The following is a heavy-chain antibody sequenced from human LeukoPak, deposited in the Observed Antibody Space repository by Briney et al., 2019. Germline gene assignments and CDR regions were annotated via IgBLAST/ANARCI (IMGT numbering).Heavy chain of an antibody. CDR1: GYTFTSYG. J-gene: IGHJ6*03. Sequence: ASVKVSCKASGYTFTSYGISWLRQAPGQGLEWMGWISAYNGNTNYAQKLQGRVTMTTDTSTSTAYMELRSLRSDDTAVYYCARATTENYYYYYYMDVWGKGTTVTVSS. CDR2: ISAYNGNT. CDR3: ARATTENYYYYYYMDV. V-gene: IGHV1-18*01. D-gene: IGHD4-11*01.